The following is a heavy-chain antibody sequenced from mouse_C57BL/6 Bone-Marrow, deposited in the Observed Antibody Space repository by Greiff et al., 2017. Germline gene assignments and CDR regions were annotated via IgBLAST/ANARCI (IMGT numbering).Heavy chain of an antibody. D-gene: IGHD2-2*01. CDR3: ARGDLYYGYDWYAMDY. J-gene: IGHJ4*01. CDR2: IYPGDGDT. V-gene: IGHV1-80*01. CDR1: GYAFSSYW. Sequence: VQLQQSGAELVKPGASVKISCKASGYAFSSYWMNWVKQRPGKGLEWIGQIYPGDGDTNYNGKYKGKATLTADKSSSTAYMQLSSLTSEDSAVYFCARGDLYYGYDWYAMDYWGQGTSVTVSS.